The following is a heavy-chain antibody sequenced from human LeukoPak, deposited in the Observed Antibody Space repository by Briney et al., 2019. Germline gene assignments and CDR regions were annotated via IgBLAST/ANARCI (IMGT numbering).Heavy chain of an antibody. V-gene: IGHV3-23*01. Sequence: PGGSLRLSCAASGFTFSTSAMTWVRQAPGKGLEWVSGISGSGVTDYADSVKGRFTISRDNSKNSLYLQMNSLRAEDTAVYYCVRGSLASGVVVYYYYYLDVWGKGTTVTVSS. CDR2: ISGSGVT. J-gene: IGHJ6*03. CDR1: GFTFSTSA. D-gene: IGHD3-3*01. CDR3: VRGSLASGVVVYYYYYLDV.